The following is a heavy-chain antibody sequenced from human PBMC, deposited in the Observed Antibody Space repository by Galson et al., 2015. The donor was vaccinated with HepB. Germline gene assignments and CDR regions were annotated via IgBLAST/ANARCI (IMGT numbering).Heavy chain of an antibody. D-gene: IGHD3-22*01. J-gene: IGHJ4*02. Sequence: SLRLSCAGSGFTFNNFDMHWVRQAPGKGLEWVAVIPYHGSNGHLADSVEGRFTISRDNSMNTLYLQMNNLRPEDTAVYYCGKDISPHYYDKNTFDFRGQGTLVTVSS. V-gene: IGHV3-30*18. CDR2: IPYHGSNG. CDR1: GFTFNNFD. CDR3: GKDISPHYYDKNTFDF.